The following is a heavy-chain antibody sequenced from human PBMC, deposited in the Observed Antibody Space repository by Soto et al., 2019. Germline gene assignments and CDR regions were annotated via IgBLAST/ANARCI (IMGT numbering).Heavy chain of an antibody. CDR3: ARESAGTYYFDY. CDR2: AYYRSKCYN. Sequence: TLSLTCAISGDSVSSNSAAWNWIRQSPSRGLEWLGRAYYRSKCYNDYAVPVKSRITINPDTTKNQISLQVNSVAPEDTAVYYCARESAGTYYFDYWGQGTVVTVSS. CDR1: GDSVSSNSAA. V-gene: IGHV6-1*01. D-gene: IGHD6-19*01. J-gene: IGHJ4*02.